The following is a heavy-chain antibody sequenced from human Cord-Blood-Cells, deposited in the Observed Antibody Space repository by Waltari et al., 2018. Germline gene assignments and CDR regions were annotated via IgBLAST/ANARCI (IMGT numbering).Heavy chain of an antibody. D-gene: IGHD3-22*01. CDR2: IKQDGSEK. CDR3: ARDPDSSGYPYYFDY. V-gene: IGHV3-7*01. Sequence: SCAASGFTFSSYWMSWVRQAPGKGLEWVANIKQDGSEKYYVDSVKGRFTISRDNAKNSLYLQMNSLRAEDTAVYYCARDPDSSGYPYYFDYWGQGTLVTVSS. CDR1: GFTFSSYW. J-gene: IGHJ4*02.